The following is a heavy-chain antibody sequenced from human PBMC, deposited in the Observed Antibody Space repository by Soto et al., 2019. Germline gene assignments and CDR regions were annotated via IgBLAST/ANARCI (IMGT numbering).Heavy chain of an antibody. Sequence: GGSLRLSCATSGFTFIGYTLSWVRQAPGKGLELVSYISSANSAIYYADSVKGRSEISRDNAKTSMFLQLHSLRAEDTAIYYCARVGWELPFAYWGQGAQVTVSS. CDR1: GFTFIGYT. CDR3: ARVGWELPFAY. D-gene: IGHD1-7*01. J-gene: IGHJ4*02. V-gene: IGHV3-48*01. CDR2: ISSANSAI.